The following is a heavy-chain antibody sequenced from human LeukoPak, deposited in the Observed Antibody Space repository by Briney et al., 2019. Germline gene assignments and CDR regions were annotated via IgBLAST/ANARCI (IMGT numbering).Heavy chain of an antibody. V-gene: IGHV3-21*04. Sequence: EGSLRLSCVASGFTFNKHHMNWVRQAPGKGLEWVSSISSSSVYTHYADSVKGRFTISRDNGKNSLYLQMHSLRAEDTALYYCARVALRDDAFDIWGQGTLVTVSS. CDR3: ARVALRDDAFDI. J-gene: IGHJ3*02. CDR1: GFTFNKHH. CDR2: ISSSSVYT.